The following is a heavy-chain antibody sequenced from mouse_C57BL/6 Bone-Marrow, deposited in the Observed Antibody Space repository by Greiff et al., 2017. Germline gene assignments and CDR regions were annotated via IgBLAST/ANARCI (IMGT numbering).Heavy chain of an antibody. CDR2: IDPDGSFT. Sequence: QVHVKQPGAELVKPGPSVKLSCKASGYTFTSYWIQWVKQRPGQGLEWIGEIDPDGSFTNYNQKFKGKATLTVDPSSSTAYMQLSSLTSEDSAVYYGATSDIDYWGQGTTLTVSS. CDR3: ATSDIDY. V-gene: IGHV1-50*01. CDR1: GYTFTSYW. J-gene: IGHJ2*01.